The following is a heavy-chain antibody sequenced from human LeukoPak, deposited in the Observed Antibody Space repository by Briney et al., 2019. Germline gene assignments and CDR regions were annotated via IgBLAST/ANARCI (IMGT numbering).Heavy chain of an antibody. CDR2: INPNSGGT. CDR1: GYTFTGYY. D-gene: IGHD4-23*01. CDR3: ATVGRVPGAFDI. V-gene: IGHV1-2*02. J-gene: IGHJ3*02. Sequence: ASVKVSCKASGYTFTGYYMHWVRQAPGQGLDWMGWINPNSGGTNYAQKFQGRVTMTRDTSVSTADMELSRLRSDDTAVYYCATVGRVPGAFDIWGQGTMVTVSS.